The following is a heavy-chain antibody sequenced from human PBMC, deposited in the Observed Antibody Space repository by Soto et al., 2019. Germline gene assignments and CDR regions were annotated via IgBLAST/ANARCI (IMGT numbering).Heavy chain of an antibody. J-gene: IGHJ6*02. CDR3: AKALQYSSSRDYFYYGMDV. D-gene: IGHD6-6*01. Sequence: GGSQRLSCAASGFTFSNYSMSWVRHAPGKGLEWVSGMNSGGRSYYADSVKGRFTISRDTSKNMLYLQMNSLRADDTAAFYCAKALQYSSSRDYFYYGMDVWGQGTTVTVSS. CDR2: MNSGGRS. CDR1: GFTFSNYS. V-gene: IGHV3-23*01.